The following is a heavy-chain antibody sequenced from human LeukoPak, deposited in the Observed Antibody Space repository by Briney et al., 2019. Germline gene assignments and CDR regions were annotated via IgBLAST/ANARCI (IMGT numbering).Heavy chain of an antibody. CDR1: GFTFNSYA. CDR2: ISGDGSST. CDR3: AKDSPHYAEPRYSHGMDV. D-gene: IGHD2-2*01. V-gene: IGHV3-23*01. J-gene: IGHJ6*02. Sequence: GGSLRLSCAASGFTFNSYAMSWVRQAPGKGLEWISGISGDGSSTYYADSVKGRFTISRDNSKNTLYLQMSSPRAEDTARYYCAKDSPHYAEPRYSHGMDVWGQGTTVTVSS.